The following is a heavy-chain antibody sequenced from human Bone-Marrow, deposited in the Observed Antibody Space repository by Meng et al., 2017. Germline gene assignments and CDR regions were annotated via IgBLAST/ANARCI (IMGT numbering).Heavy chain of an antibody. Sequence: QVQLQESGPGLVKPSGTLSLTCAVAGGSISSSNWWSWVRQPPGKGLEWIGEIYHSGSTNYNPSLKSRVTISVDKSKNQFSLKLSSVTAADTAVYYCARVSLQATIAAAGVVWFDPWGQGTRVTVSS. CDR3: ARVSLQATIAAAGVVWFDP. J-gene: IGHJ5*02. CDR2: IYHSGST. CDR1: GGSISSSNW. V-gene: IGHV4-4*02. D-gene: IGHD6-13*01.